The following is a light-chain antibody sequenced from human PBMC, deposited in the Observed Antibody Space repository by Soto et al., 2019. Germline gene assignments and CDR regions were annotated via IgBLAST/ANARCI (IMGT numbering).Light chain of an antibody. Sequence: EIVMTQSPVTLSMSPGERATLSCRAGESVSSNLALYQQKPGQAPRLLIYGASTRATGVPARFTGSGSGTDFTLTISSLQFDDSAVYYCQQYNNWWTFGQGTKVEIK. CDR2: GAS. CDR1: ESVSSN. V-gene: IGKV3-15*01. CDR3: QQYNNWWT. J-gene: IGKJ1*01.